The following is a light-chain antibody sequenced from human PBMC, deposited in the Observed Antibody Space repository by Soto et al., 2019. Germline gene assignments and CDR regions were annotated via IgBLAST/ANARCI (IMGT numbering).Light chain of an antibody. Sequence: QTVVTQEPSFSVSPGGTVTLTCGLSSGSVSTSYHPSWFQQTPGQAPRTLIYSTNTRSSGVPDRFSGSILGNKAALTITGAQADDESNDFCALYMGSGISAFGGGTKLTVL. V-gene: IGLV8-61*01. CDR1: SGSVSTSYH. CDR2: STN. J-gene: IGLJ2*01. CDR3: ALYMGSGISA.